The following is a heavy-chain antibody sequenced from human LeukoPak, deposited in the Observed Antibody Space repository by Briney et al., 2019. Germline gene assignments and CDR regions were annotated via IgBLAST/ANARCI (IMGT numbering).Heavy chain of an antibody. Sequence: SSETLSLTCTVSGGSISSSSYYWGWIRQPPGKGLEWIGSIYYSGSTYYNPSLKSRVTISVDTSKNQFSLELSSVTAADTAVYYCARTIGYRRQSSFDYWGQGTLVTVSS. J-gene: IGHJ4*02. D-gene: IGHD5-18*01. CDR3: ARTIGYRRQSSFDY. CDR1: GGSISSSSYY. CDR2: IYYSGST. V-gene: IGHV4-39*01.